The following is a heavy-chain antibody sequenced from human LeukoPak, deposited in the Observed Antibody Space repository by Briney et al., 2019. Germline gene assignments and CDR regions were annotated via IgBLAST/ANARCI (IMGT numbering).Heavy chain of an antibody. Sequence: TSETLSLTCAVYGGTFSGYYWSWIRQPPGKGLEWIGEINHSGSTNYNPSLKSEVTISLRTSKSQFFLKLSSVTAADTAVFYCARGRPRSLIVGTTRRSRAFDIWGQGTMVTVSS. D-gene: IGHD1-26*01. J-gene: IGHJ3*02. CDR1: GGTFSGYY. CDR2: INHSGST. CDR3: ARGRPRSLIVGTTRRSRAFDI. V-gene: IGHV4-34*01.